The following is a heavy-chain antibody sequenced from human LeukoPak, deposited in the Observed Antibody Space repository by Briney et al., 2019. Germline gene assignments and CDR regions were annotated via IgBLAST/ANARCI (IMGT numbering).Heavy chain of an antibody. CDR3: ARDSYSHDGAFNDLFDS. CDR2: AHYSGGV. J-gene: IGHJ5*01. V-gene: IGHV4-61*08. D-gene: IGHD4/OR15-4a*01. Sequence: SETLSLTCTVSGGSISSGDYYWSWIRQPPGKGLEWIGHAHYSGGVNSDPSLKHRVTISLDTSKNQFSLKLSSVTAADTAVYYCARDSYSHDGAFNDLFDSWGQGTLVTVSS. CDR1: GGSISSGDYY.